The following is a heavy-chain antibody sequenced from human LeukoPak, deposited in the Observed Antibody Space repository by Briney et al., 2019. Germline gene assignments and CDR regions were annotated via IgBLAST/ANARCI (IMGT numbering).Heavy chain of an antibody. CDR3: AELGITMIGGV. D-gene: IGHD3-10*02. Sequence: PGGSLRLSCAASGITFNSYTMNWVRQAPGKGLEWVSSISSSSSYIYYAASVKGQFTISRDNAKNSLYLQMNRLRAEDTAVYYCAELGITMIGGVWGKGTTVTISS. CDR2: ISSSSSYI. CDR1: GITFNSYT. J-gene: IGHJ6*04. V-gene: IGHV3-21*01.